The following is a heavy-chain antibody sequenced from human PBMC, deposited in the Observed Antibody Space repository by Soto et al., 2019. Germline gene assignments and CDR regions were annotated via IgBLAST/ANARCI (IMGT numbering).Heavy chain of an antibody. V-gene: IGHV1-69*13. CDR2: IMPIFGTA. D-gene: IGHD5-12*01. J-gene: IGHJ6*02. Sequence: GASVKVSCKASGGTFSSYAISWVRQAPGQGVEWMGGIMPIFGTANYAQKVQGRFTITAAESTSTGYMELSSLRSEDTAVYYCATVPDGYNYSYYYGMDVWGQGPTVTVSS. CDR3: ATVPDGYNYSYYYGMDV. CDR1: GGTFSSYA.